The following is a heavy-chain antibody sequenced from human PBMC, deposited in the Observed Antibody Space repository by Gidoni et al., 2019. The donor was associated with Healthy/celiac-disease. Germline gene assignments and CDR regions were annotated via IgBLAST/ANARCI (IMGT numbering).Heavy chain of an antibody. V-gene: IGHV3-49*05. Sequence: EVQLVESGGGLVKPGRSLRLSCTASGFTFGASATRWFRQAPGNGLEWVGFIRSKAYGGTTEYAASVKGRFTISRDDSKSIAYLQMNSLKTEDTAVYYCTRDATYYYDSSGYYPSDYWGQGTLVTVSS. J-gene: IGHJ4*02. CDR3: TRDATYYYDSSGYYPSDY. D-gene: IGHD3-22*01. CDR1: GFTFGASA. CDR2: IRSKAYGGTT.